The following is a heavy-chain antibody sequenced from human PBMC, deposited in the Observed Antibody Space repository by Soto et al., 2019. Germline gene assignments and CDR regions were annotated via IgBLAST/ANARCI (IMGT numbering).Heavy chain of an antibody. CDR1: GFTFSSYW. V-gene: IGHV3-74*01. CDR3: ARPNSSGYYWGEDAFDI. J-gene: IGHJ3*02. CDR2: INSDGSST. Sequence: EVQLVESGGGLVQPGGSLRLSCAASGFTFSSYWMHWVRQAPGKGLVWVSRINSDGSSTSYADSVKGRFTISRDNAKNTLYLQMNSLRAEDTAVYYCARPNSSGYYWGEDAFDIWGQGTMVTVSS. D-gene: IGHD3-22*01.